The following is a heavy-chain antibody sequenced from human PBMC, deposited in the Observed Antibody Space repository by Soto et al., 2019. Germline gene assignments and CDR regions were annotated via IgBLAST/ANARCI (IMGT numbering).Heavy chain of an antibody. Sequence: PSETLSLTCAVYGGSFSGYYWSWIRQPPGKGLEWIGEINHSGSTNYNPSLKSRVTISVDTSKNQFSLKLSSVTAADTAVYYCARDPDGITIFLDVWGKGTTVTVSS. J-gene: IGHJ6*04. CDR3: ARDPDGITIFLDV. V-gene: IGHV4-34*01. CDR2: INHSGST. CDR1: GGSFSGYY. D-gene: IGHD3-3*01.